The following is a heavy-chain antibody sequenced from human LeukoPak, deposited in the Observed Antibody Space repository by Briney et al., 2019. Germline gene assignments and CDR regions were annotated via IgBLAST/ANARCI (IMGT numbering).Heavy chain of an antibody. D-gene: IGHD5-18*01. CDR1: GFTFSDYY. Sequence: GGSLRLSCAASGFTFSDYYMSWIRQAPGKVLEWVSYISSSGSTIYYADSVKGRFTISRDNAKNSLYLQMNSLRAEDTAVYYCARGTGRIQLWSQHYYGMDVWGQGTTVTVSS. V-gene: IGHV3-11*01. CDR3: ARGTGRIQLWSQHYYGMDV. J-gene: IGHJ6*02. CDR2: ISSSGSTI.